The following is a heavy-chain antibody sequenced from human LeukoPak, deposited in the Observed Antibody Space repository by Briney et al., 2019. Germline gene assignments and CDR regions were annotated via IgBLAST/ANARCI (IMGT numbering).Heavy chain of an antibody. CDR3: ARGAVVVPAAIH. V-gene: IGHV4-30-4*01. D-gene: IGHD2-2*01. CDR2: IYYSGST. CDR1: GGSISSGDYY. Sequence: SETLSLTCTVSGGSISSGDYYWSWIRQPPGKGLEWIGYIYYSGSTYYNPSLKSRVTISVDTSKNQFSLKLSSVTAADTAVYYCARGAVVVPAAIHWGQGTLVTVSS. J-gene: IGHJ4*02.